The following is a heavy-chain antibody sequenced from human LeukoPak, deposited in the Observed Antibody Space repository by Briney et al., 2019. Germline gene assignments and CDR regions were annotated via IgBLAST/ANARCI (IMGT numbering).Heavy chain of an antibody. D-gene: IGHD5-12*01. Sequence: GGSLRLSCEASGFTLSSYSMNWVRQAPGKGLEWVSSITRSSSYIYYADSVKGRFTISRDNSKNTLYLQMNSLRAEDTAVYYCARAPGDIVATIDHFDYWGQGTLVTVSS. V-gene: IGHV3-21*04. CDR2: ITRSSSYI. J-gene: IGHJ4*02. CDR3: ARAPGDIVATIDHFDY. CDR1: GFTLSSYS.